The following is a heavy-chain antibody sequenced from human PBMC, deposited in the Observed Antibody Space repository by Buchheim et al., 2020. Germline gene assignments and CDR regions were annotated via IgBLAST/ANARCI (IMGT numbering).Heavy chain of an antibody. CDR3: AKGLRSGSAAIFGDY. V-gene: IGHV3-23*01. J-gene: IGHJ4*02. CDR2: IIATGGGP. Sequence: EVQLLESGGDLVQPGGSLRLSCAASGFTFSSYAMSWVRQAPGKGLEWVSGIIATGGGPYYADSVKGRLHIYRDNAKSALYLQMNSLRAEDTALYYCAKGLRSGSAAIFGDYWGQGTL. CDR1: GFTFSSYA. D-gene: IGHD3-3*01.